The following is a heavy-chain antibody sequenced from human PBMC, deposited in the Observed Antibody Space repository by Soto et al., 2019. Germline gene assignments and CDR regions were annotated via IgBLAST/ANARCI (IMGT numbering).Heavy chain of an antibody. Sequence: ESGPTLVNPTQTLTLTCSFSGFSLSTSGMCVTWIRQPPGKALEWLALIDWDDNKYYNTPLKTRLTISKDTSRNQVFLTMTNMDPVDTATYYCARIYQAYYYEGSGYPAYSDSWGQGALVTVSS. D-gene: IGHD3-22*01. CDR3: ARIYQAYYYEGSGYPAYSDS. CDR1: GFSLSTSGMC. CDR2: IDWDDNK. V-gene: IGHV2-70*01. J-gene: IGHJ4*02.